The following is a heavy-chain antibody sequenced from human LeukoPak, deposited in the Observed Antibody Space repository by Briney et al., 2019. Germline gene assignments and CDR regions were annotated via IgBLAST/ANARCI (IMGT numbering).Heavy chain of an antibody. D-gene: IGHD3-3*01. CDR3: ARDFWSGYFGGSDY. CDR1: GYTFTGYY. CDR2: INPNSGGT. J-gene: IGHJ4*02. Sequence: ASVKVSCKASGYTFTGYYMHWVRQAPGQGLEWMGWINPNSGGTSYAQKFQGRVTMTRDTSISTAYMELSRLRSDDTAVYYCARDFWSGYFGGSDYWGQGTLVTVSS. V-gene: IGHV1-2*02.